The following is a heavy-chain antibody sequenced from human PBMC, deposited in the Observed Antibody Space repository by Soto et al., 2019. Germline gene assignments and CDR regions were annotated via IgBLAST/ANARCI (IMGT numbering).Heavy chain of an antibody. Sequence: QVQLVQSGAEVKMPGASVKVSCKASGYTFTSHDINWVRQATGQGLEWMGWMNPNSGNTGYGQKFQGRVTMTRNTSTSTAYMELRSLISDDTAVYYCARGRYGDYWGQGALVTVSS. CDR3: ARGRYGDY. V-gene: IGHV1-8*01. J-gene: IGHJ4*02. D-gene: IGHD1-1*01. CDR2: MNPNSGNT. CDR1: GYTFTSHD.